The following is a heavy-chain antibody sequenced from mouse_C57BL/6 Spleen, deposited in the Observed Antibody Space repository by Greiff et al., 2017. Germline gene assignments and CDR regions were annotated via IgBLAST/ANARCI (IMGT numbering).Heavy chain of an antibody. D-gene: IGHD2-4*01. CDR3: ARNRIYYDYDWYFDV. Sequence: VKLQESGPGLVQPSQSLSITCTVSGFSLTSYGVHWVRQSPGKGLEWLGVIWSGGSTDYNAAFISRLSISKDNSKSQVFFKMNSLQADDTAIYYCARNRIYYDYDWYFDVWGTGTTVTVSS. CDR2: IWSGGST. V-gene: IGHV2-2*01. CDR1: GFSLTSYG. J-gene: IGHJ1*03.